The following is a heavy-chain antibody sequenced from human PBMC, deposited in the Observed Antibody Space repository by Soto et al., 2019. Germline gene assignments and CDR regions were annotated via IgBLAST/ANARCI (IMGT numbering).Heavy chain of an antibody. CDR2: IYYSGST. V-gene: IGHV4-39*02. D-gene: IGHD5-12*01. CDR1: CGSIISSSYY. CDR3: AREASRDGYREQFDP. J-gene: IGHJ5*02. Sequence: SETLSLTCTFSCGSIISSSYYWGWIRQPPGKGLEWIGSIYYSGSTYYNPSLKSRVTISVDTSKNQFSLKLSSVTAADTAVYYCAREASRDGYREQFDPWGQGTLVTVSS.